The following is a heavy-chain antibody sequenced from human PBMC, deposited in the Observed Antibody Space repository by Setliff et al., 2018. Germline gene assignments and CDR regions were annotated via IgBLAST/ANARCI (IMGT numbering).Heavy chain of an antibody. D-gene: IGHD2-8*01. J-gene: IGHJ5*02. Sequence: GASVKVSCKASGYTFANSIVSWVRQAPGQGLEWMGWISAYNGKTYIKEKFQGRLSMTTDTSTNTGYMELRNLTPDDTAVYFCERLVRYCTQRACQRTQDADLWGQGTQVTVSS. CDR1: GYTFANSI. CDR3: ERLVRYCTQRACQRTQDADL. V-gene: IGHV1-18*04. CDR2: ISAYNGKT.